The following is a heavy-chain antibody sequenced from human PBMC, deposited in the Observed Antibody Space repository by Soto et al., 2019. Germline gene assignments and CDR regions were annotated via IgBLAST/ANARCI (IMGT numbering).Heavy chain of an antibody. CDR3: TRLWGTY. J-gene: IGHJ4*02. V-gene: IGHV3-73*02. CDR2: IRSKANSYAT. D-gene: IGHD1-1*01. Sequence: EVQLVESGGGLVQPGGSLKLSCAASGFTFSGSAMHWVRQASGKGLEWVGRIRSKANSYATAYAASVKGRFTIARDDSKNTAYLQMNSLKTEDTAVYYCTRLWGTYWGQGTLVTVSS. CDR1: GFTFSGSA.